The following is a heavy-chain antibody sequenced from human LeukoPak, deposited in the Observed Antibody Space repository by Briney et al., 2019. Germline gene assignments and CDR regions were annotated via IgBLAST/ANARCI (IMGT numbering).Heavy chain of an antibody. CDR1: GYTLTGYY. CDR2: INPNSGGT. D-gene: IGHD3-22*01. J-gene: IGHJ4*02. CDR3: ARGGYYDSSGSTPFDY. Sequence: ASVKVSCKASGYTLTGYYMHWVRQAPGQGPEWMGWINPNSGGTNYAPKFQGRVTMTRDTSISTAYMELSRLRSDDTAMYYCARGGYYDSSGSTPFDYWGQGTLVTVSS. V-gene: IGHV1-2*02.